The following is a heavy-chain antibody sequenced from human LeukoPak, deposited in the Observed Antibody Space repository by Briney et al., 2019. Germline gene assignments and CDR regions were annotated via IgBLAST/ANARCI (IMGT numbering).Heavy chain of an antibody. J-gene: IGHJ4*02. V-gene: IGHV3-30*03. CDR3: ARDPRPDYYDSSGFCPYFDR. CDR1: GLSFSTSV. CDR2: ISYDGNSK. Sequence: GGSLRLSCAASGLSFSTSVIHWVSQAPGKGLEWVAVISYDGNSKFYGDSVKGRFTISRDNSKNTLFLQMNSLRPDDTAVYYCARDPRPDYYDSSGFCPYFDRWGQRTLVTVSS. D-gene: IGHD3-22*01.